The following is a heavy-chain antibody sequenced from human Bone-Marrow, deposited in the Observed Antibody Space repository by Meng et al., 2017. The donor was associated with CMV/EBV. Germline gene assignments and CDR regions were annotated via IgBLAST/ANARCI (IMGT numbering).Heavy chain of an antibody. J-gene: IGHJ6*02. D-gene: IGHD5-18*01. V-gene: IGHV4-39*07. CDR1: GGSISSSSYY. CDR2: IYYSGST. Sequence: SETLSLTCTVSGGSISSSSYYWGWIRQPPGKGLEWIGSIYYSGSTYYNPSLKSRVTISVDTSKNQFSLKLSPVTAADTAVYYCAREDTAMVIYYGMDVWGQGTTVTVSS. CDR3: AREDTAMVIYYGMDV.